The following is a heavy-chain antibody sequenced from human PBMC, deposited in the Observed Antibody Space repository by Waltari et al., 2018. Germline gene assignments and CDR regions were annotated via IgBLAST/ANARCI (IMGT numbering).Heavy chain of an antibody. Sequence: EVQLLESGGGLVQPGGSLRLSCAASGFPFSGHAMHWVRPAPGKGLGWVAGISGDGGTTYYADSVRGRFTISRDNSKDTLYLQMNSLRGEDTALYFCARGGGYCSSGFCSLFGYWGQGVLVTVS. V-gene: IGHV3-23*01. CDR2: ISGDGGTT. CDR3: ARGGGYCSSGFCSLFGY. D-gene: IGHD2-15*01. CDR1: GFPFSGHA. J-gene: IGHJ4*02.